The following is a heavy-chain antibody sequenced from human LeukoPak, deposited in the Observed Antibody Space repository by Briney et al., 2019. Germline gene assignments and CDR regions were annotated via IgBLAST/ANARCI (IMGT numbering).Heavy chain of an antibody. CDR3: ARGRRTMIAQGTPSFDY. CDR2: INHSGST. CDR1: GGSFSGYY. D-gene: IGHD3-22*01. V-gene: IGHV4-34*01. J-gene: IGHJ4*02. Sequence: SETLSLTCAVYGGSFSGYYWSRIRQPPGKGLEWIGEINHSGSTNYNPSLKSRVTISVDTSKNQFSLKLSSVTAADTAVYYCARGRRTMIAQGTPSFDYWGQGTLVTVSS.